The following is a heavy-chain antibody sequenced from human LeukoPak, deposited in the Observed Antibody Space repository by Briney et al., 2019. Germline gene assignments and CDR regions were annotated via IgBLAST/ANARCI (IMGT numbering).Heavy chain of an antibody. V-gene: IGHV4-59*01. D-gene: IGHD1-26*01. CDR1: GGSFSGYY. Sequence: PSETLSLTCAVCGGSFSGYYWSWIRQPPGKGLEWIGYLYYSGSTNYSPSLKSRVTISVDTSKNQFSLKLSSVTAADTAVYYCAVGAIFPYAEYFQHWGQGTLVTVSS. J-gene: IGHJ1*01. CDR2: LYYSGST. CDR3: AVGAIFPYAEYFQH.